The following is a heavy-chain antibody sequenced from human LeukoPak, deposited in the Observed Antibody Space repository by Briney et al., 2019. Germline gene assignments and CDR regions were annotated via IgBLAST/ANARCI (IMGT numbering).Heavy chain of an antibody. J-gene: IGHJ6*03. Sequence: PGGSLRLSCAASGFTFSSYEMNWVRQAPGKGLEWLSYISGNGNTIYYADSVKGRFTISRDNAKNSLYLQMNSLRAEDTAVYYCARSNRDYYYYYYMDVWGKGTTVTISS. D-gene: IGHD1-14*01. CDR1: GFTFSSYE. V-gene: IGHV3-48*03. CDR2: ISGNGNTI. CDR3: ARSNRDYYYYYYMDV.